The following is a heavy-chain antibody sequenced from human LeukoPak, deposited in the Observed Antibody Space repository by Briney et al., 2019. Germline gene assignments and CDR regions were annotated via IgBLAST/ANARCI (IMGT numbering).Heavy chain of an antibody. Sequence: GGSLRLSCAASGFNFNDYGMSWVRQAPGKGLEWVSSISGSGGSTYYADSVKGRFTISRDNSKNTLYLQMNSLRAEDTAVYYCAKDLPNPGTSRHFQYWGQGTLVTVSS. CDR1: GFNFNDYG. J-gene: IGHJ1*01. CDR2: ISGSGGST. D-gene: IGHD2-8*01. V-gene: IGHV3-23*01. CDR3: AKDLPNPGTSRHFQY.